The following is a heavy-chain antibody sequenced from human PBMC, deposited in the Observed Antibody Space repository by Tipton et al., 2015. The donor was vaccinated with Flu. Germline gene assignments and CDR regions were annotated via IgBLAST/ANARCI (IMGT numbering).Heavy chain of an antibody. J-gene: IGHJ1*01. D-gene: IGHD1-26*01. CDR3: ATDSGSYPV. Sequence: TLSLTCTVSGYSISGGYYWGWIRQPPGKGLEWIGSIYHSGSTYYNPSLKSRVTISVDTSKNQFSLKLSSVTAADTAVYYCATDSGSYPVWGQGTLVTVSS. CDR1: GYSISGGYY. V-gene: IGHV4-38-2*02. CDR2: IYHSGST.